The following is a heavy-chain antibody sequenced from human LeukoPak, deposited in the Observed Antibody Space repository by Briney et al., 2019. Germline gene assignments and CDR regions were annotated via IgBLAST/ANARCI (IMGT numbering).Heavy chain of an antibody. D-gene: IGHD2-2*01. V-gene: IGHV3-7*01. CDR3: AAGYCGSTSCYGDWFDP. J-gene: IGHJ5*02. CDR1: GFTFSSYW. CDR2: IKQDGSEK. Sequence: GGSLRLSCAASGFTFSSYWMSWVRQAPGKGLEWVANIKQDGSEKYYVDSVKGRFTISRDNAKNSLYLQMNSLRAEDTAVYYCAAGYCGSTSCYGDWFDPWGQGTLVTVSS.